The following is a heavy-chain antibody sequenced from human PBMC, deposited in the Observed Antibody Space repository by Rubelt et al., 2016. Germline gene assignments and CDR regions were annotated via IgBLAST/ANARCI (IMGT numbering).Heavy chain of an antibody. Sequence: QVQLVQSGAEVKKPGASVKVSCKASGYTFTTYGISWVRQAPGQGLEWLGWIRTYNGNPNYAQKLKGRVTMTTDTSTSTAYMELRSLRSDDTAMYFCARGYCSSANCLFNWFDPWGQGTLVTVSS. D-gene: IGHD2-2*01. J-gene: IGHJ5*02. CDR2: IRTYNGNP. CDR3: ARGYCSSANCLFNWFDP. V-gene: IGHV1-18*01. CDR1: GYTFTTYG.